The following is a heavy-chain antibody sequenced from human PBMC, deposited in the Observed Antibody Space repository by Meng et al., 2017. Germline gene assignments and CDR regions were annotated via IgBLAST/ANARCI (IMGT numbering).Heavy chain of an antibody. CDR2: INHSGST. Sequence: QVQLQQWGAGLLKPSETLSLTCAVYGGPFSGYYWSWIRQPPGKGLEWIGEINHSGSTNYNPSLKSRVTISVDTSKNQFSLKLSSVTAADTAVYYCARRGIAARPFYYWGQGTLVTVSS. V-gene: IGHV4-34*01. CDR1: GGPFSGYY. D-gene: IGHD6-6*01. J-gene: IGHJ4*02. CDR3: ARRGIAARPFYY.